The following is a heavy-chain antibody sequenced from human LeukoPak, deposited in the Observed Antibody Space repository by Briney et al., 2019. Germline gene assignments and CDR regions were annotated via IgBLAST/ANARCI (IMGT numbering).Heavy chain of an antibody. J-gene: IGHJ4*02. D-gene: IGHD3-22*01. Sequence: GGSLRLSCAASGFNFSRYAMSWVRQAPGEGLEWFSAISGSGGSTYYADSEKGRFTISRDNSKNTLYLQMNSLRAEDTAVYYCAKDPLYYDSSDIDYWGQGTLVTVSS. CDR1: GFNFSRYA. V-gene: IGHV3-23*01. CDR3: AKDPLYYDSSDIDY. CDR2: ISGSGGST.